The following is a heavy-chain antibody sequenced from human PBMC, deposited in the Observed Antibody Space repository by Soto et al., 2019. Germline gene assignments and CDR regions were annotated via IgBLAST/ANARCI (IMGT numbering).Heavy chain of an antibody. V-gene: IGHV1-69*13. CDR2: IIPIFKTI. Sequence: SVKVSCKASGGTFSSYAISWVRQAPGQGLEWMGGIIPIFKTINYAQKFQGRVTITADESTSTTYMELSRLRYEDSAVYYCARDLGPEGFEIRGQGKMVSV. J-gene: IGHJ3*02. D-gene: IGHD7-27*01. CDR3: ARDLGPEGFEI. CDR1: GGTFSSYA.